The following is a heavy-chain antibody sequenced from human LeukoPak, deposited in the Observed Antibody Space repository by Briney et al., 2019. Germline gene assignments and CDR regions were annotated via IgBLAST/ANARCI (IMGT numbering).Heavy chain of an antibody. CDR2: ISGSGGST. V-gene: IGHV3-23*01. J-gene: IGHJ6*03. Sequence: GGSLRLSCAASGFTFSSYAMSWVRQAPGKGLEWVSAISGSGGSTYYADSVKGRFTISRDNAKNSLYLQMNSLRAEDTAVYYCARPHYADYYYYMDVWGKGTTVTVSS. D-gene: IGHD4-17*01. CDR3: ARPHYADYYYYMDV. CDR1: GFTFSSYA.